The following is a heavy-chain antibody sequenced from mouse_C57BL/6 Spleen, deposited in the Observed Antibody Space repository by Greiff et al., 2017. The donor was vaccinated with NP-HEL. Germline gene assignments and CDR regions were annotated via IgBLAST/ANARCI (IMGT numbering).Heavy chain of an antibody. Sequence: EVMLVESEGGLVQPGSSMKLSCTASGFTFSDYYMAWVRQVPEKGLEWVANINYDGSSTYYLDSLKSRFIISRDNAKNILYLQMSSLKSEDTATYYCARSELTGMAMDYWGQGTSVTVSS. CDR1: GFTFSDYY. CDR3: ARSELTGMAMDY. J-gene: IGHJ4*01. CDR2: INYDGSST. D-gene: IGHD4-1*01. V-gene: IGHV5-16*01.